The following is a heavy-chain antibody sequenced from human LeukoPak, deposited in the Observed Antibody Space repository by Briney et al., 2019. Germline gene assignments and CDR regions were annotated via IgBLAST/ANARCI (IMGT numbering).Heavy chain of an antibody. CDR3: ARVGLAADGTQFDY. J-gene: IGHJ4*02. V-gene: IGHV3-48*02. D-gene: IGHD6-13*01. CDR2: ISGDSSAT. CDR1: GFTFSSYS. Sequence: PGGSLRLSCAASGFTFSSYSMNWVRQAPGKGLEWVSHISGDSSATYYADSVKGRFTISRGNAKNSLYVQMNRLRDEDTAVYYCARVGLAADGTQFDYWGQGTLVTVSS.